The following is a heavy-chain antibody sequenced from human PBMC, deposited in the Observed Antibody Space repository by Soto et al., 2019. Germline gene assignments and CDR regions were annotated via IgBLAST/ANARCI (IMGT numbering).Heavy chain of an antibody. CDR1: GFTFSSYA. Sequence: SXGSLRLSCSAAGFTFSSYAMHWVRQAPGKGLEWVAVISYDGSNKYYADSVKGRFTISRDNSKNTLYLQMNSLRAEDTAVYYCARVRGSYYDYWGQGTLVTVSS. J-gene: IGHJ4*02. CDR2: ISYDGSNK. V-gene: IGHV3-30-3*01. CDR3: ARVRGSYYDY. D-gene: IGHD1-26*01.